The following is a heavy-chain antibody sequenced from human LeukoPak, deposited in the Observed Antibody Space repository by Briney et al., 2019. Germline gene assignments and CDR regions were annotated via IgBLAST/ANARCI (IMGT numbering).Heavy chain of an antibody. CDR2: IIPIFGTA. CDR1: GGTFSSYA. D-gene: IGHD6-19*01. J-gene: IGHJ5*02. Sequence: SVKVSCKASGGTFSSYAISWVRQAPGQGLEWMGGIIPIFGTANYAQKFQGRVTITADESTSTAYMELSSLRSEDTAVYYCARDYSSGWYWFDPWGQGTLVTVSS. CDR3: ARDYSSGWYWFDP. V-gene: IGHV1-69*01.